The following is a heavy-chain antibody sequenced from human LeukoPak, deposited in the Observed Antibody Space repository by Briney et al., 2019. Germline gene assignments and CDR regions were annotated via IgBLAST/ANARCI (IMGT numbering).Heavy chain of an antibody. D-gene: IGHD3-22*01. V-gene: IGHV3-20*04. CDR2: PNWNGRST. J-gene: IGHJ4*02. CDR3: ARLKVDHYYDSSGYPPRRIDY. Sequence: SVRLSCASTRFHCEEYGMSWIRQSPRNGLDWVSGPNWNGRSTGYADSLKGRFTISRDNAKNSLYMQMNSLRAEDTALYYCARLKVDHYYDSSGYPPRRIDYWGQGTLVTVSS. CDR1: RFHCEEYG.